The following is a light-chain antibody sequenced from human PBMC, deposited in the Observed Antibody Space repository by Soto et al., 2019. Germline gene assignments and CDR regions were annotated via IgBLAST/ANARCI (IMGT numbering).Light chain of an antibody. Sequence: DIQVTPSPSSVSASVGDRVTITCRASQGIGDRLAWYRHKPGKAPQLLIYDASALPRGVPSRFSGSGSGTKFTLTIASLQPDDFATYYCQQYETFSGTFGPGTKVDIK. V-gene: IGKV1-5*01. J-gene: IGKJ1*01. CDR3: QQYETFSGT. CDR2: DAS. CDR1: QGIGDR.